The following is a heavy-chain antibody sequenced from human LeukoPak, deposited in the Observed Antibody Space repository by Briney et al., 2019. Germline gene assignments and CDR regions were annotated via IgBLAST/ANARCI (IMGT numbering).Heavy chain of an antibody. J-gene: IGHJ3*02. D-gene: IGHD6-13*01. V-gene: IGHV1-18*01. Sequence: ASVKVSCKASGYTFTSYGLSWVRQAPGQGLEWMGWISAYNGNTNYAQKLQGRVTMTTDTSTNTAYMELRSLRSNDTAVYYCARKGSSWYQNDAFDIWGQGTMVTVSS. CDR3: ARKGSSWYQNDAFDI. CDR2: ISAYNGNT. CDR1: GYTFTSYG.